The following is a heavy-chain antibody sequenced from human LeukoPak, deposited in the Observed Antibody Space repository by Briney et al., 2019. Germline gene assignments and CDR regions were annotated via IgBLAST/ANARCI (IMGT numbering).Heavy chain of an antibody. V-gene: IGHV3-21*01. CDR1: RFTFSSYS. CDR3: ARDPGAYSSSPIDY. J-gene: IGHJ4*02. D-gene: IGHD6-6*01. Sequence: GGSLRLSCAASRFTFSSYSMNWVRQAPGKGLEWVSSISSSSSYIYSADSVKGRFTISRDNARNSLYLRMNSLRAEDTAVYYCARDPGAYSSSPIDYWGQGTLVTVSS. CDR2: ISSSSSYI.